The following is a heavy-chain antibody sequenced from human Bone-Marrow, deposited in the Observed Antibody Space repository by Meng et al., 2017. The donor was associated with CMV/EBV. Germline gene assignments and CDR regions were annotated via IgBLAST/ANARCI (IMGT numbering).Heavy chain of an antibody. J-gene: IGHJ6*02. CDR2: ISSSSSYI. V-gene: IGHV3-21*01. CDR3: ARVGGSSSWRPYYYYYGMDV. CDR1: GFTFSSYS. Sequence: LSLTCAASGFTFSSYSMNWVRQAPGKGLEWVSSISSSSSYIYYADSVKGRFTISRDNAKNSLYLQMNSLRAEDTAGYDCARVGGSSSWRPYYYYYGMDVWGQGTTVTVSS. D-gene: IGHD6-13*01.